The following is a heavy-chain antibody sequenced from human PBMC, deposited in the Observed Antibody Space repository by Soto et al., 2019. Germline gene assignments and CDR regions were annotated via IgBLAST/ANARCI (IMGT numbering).Heavy chain of an antibody. CDR1: GFSISNYW. CDR2: VSPDGSNK. J-gene: IGHJ1*01. D-gene: IGHD6-19*01. CDR3: ARGDAGTGWYF. V-gene: IGHV3-7*05. Sequence: GGSLRLSCAASGFSISNYWMSWVRQAAGKGLEWVANVSPDGSNKLYVDPVKGRFTISRDNAQNSLFLQMDSLNAEDTGVYFCARGDAGTGWYFWGQGTLVTVSS.